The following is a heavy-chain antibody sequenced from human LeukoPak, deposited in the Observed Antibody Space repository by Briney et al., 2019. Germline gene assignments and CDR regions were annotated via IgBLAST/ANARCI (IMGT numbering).Heavy chain of an antibody. Sequence: GGSLRLSCAASGFIFSSYWMSWVRQAPGKGLEWVANIKQDGSEKYYVDSVKGRFTISRDNAKNSLYLQMNNLRAEDTAVYYCASHPRHDYGDYGLDYWGQGTLVTVSS. V-gene: IGHV3-7*05. J-gene: IGHJ4*02. CDR3: ASHPRHDYGDYGLDY. D-gene: IGHD4-17*01. CDR2: IKQDGSEK. CDR1: GFIFSSYW.